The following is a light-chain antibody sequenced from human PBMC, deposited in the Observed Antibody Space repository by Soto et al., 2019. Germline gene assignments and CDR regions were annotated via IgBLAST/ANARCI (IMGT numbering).Light chain of an antibody. CDR2: KAS. CDR3: QQYNTYPLT. CDR1: QSISTW. V-gene: IGKV1-5*03. J-gene: IGKJ4*01. Sequence: DTQMTQSPSTLSASVGDRVTITCRASQSISTWLAWYQQKPGKAPKLLIYKASNLEDGVPSRFSGSGSGTEFTITISSLQPDDFATYYCQQYNTYPLTFGGGTTVEIK.